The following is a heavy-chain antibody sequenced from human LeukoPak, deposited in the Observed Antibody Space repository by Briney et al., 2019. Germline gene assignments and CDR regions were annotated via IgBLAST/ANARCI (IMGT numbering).Heavy chain of an antibody. CDR3: ARGCSSGWKIYYYYMDV. CDR1: GYTFTDYF. CDR2: MNPNSGGT. Sequence: GASVKVSCKASGYTFTDYFIHWMRQAPGQGLEWMGWMNPNSGGTKYAEKFQGRVTMTRDMSTSTVYMELSSLRSEDTAVYYCARGCSSGWKIYYYYMDVWGKGTTVTVSS. D-gene: IGHD6-19*01. J-gene: IGHJ6*03. V-gene: IGHV1-2*02.